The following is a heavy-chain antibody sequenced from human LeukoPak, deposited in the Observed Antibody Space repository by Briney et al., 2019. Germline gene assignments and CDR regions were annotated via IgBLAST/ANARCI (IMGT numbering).Heavy chain of an antibody. J-gene: IGHJ3*02. CDR3: ARERLAAYYFDAFDI. V-gene: IGHV1-2*02. Sequence: GASVKVSCKASGYTFTGYYMHWVRQAPGQGLEWMGWINPNSGGTNYAQKFQGRVTMTRDTSISTAYMELSRLRSDDTAVYYCARERLAAYYFDAFDIWGQGTMVTVSS. D-gene: IGHD3-10*01. CDR2: INPNSGGT. CDR1: GYTFTGYY.